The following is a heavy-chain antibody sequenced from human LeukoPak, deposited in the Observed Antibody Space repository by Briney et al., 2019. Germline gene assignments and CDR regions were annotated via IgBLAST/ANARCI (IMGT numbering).Heavy chain of an antibody. CDR2: FDPEDGEA. V-gene: IGHV1-24*01. CDR3: ARNKEGVDY. J-gene: IGHJ4*02. Sequence: ASVKVSCKVSGYTLTELSMHWVRQAPGKGLEWMGGFDPEDGEAIYAQKFQGRVTITRDTSASTAYMELSSLRSEDTAVYYCARNKEGVDYWGQGTLVTVSS. CDR1: GYTLTELS.